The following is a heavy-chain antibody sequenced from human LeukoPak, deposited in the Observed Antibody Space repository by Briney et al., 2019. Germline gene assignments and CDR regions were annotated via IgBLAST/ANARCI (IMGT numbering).Heavy chain of an antibody. CDR3: ARHVDSSGYYFHFDY. CDR2: INHSGST. D-gene: IGHD3-22*01. V-gene: IGHV4-34*01. CDR1: GGSFSGYY. J-gene: IGHJ4*02. Sequence: PSETLSLTCAVYGGSFSGYYWSWIRQPPGKGLEWIGEINHSGSTNYNPSLKSRVTISVDTSKNQFSLKLSSVTAADTAVYYCARHVDSSGYYFHFDYWGQGTLVTVSS.